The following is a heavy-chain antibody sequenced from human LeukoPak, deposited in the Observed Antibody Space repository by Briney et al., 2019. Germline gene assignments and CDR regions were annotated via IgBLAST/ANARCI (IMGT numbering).Heavy chain of an antibody. CDR3: AELGITMIGGV. D-gene: IGHD3-10*02. Sequence: PGGSLRLSCAPSGFTFSNYGMHWVRQAPGKGLEWVSYISSSGSTIYYADSVKGRFTISRDNAKNSLYLQMNSLRAEDTAVYYCAELGITMIGGVWGKGTTVTISS. CDR1: GFTFSNYG. J-gene: IGHJ6*04. V-gene: IGHV3-48*04. CDR2: ISSSGSTI.